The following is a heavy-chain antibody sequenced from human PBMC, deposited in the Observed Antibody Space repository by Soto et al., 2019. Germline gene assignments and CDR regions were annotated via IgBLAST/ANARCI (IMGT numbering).Heavy chain of an antibody. D-gene: IGHD2-21*01. CDR3: ARADSYYGMDV. Sequence: QVQLVESGGGVVQPGRSLRLSCAASGFTFSDHGMHWVRQAPGKGLEWMAIIWYDGTYKYYADSVKGRFTISRDNSRNPLYLQVNSLRAEDTAVYYCARADSYYGMDVWGQGTTVTVSS. CDR1: GFTFSDHG. V-gene: IGHV3-33*01. J-gene: IGHJ6*02. CDR2: IWYDGTYK.